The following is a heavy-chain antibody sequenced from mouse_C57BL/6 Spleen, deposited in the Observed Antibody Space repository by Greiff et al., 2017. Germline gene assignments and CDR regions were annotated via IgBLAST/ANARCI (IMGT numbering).Heavy chain of an antibody. Sequence: QVQLQQSGAELVMPGASVKLSCKASGYTFTSYWMHWVKQRPGQGLEWIGEIDPSDSYTNYNQKFKGKSTLTVDKSSSTAYMQLSSLTSEDSAVXYCARGGTVDVWGTGTTVTVSS. CDR2: IDPSDSYT. V-gene: IGHV1-69*01. CDR3: ARGGTVDV. CDR1: GYTFTSYW. J-gene: IGHJ1*03. D-gene: IGHD3-3*01.